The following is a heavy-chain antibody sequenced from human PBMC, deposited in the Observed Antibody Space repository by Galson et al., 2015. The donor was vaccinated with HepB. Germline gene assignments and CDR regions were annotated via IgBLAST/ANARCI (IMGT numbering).Heavy chain of an antibody. CDR2: IFLNDEK. CDR1: GFSLSNARMG. D-gene: IGHD3-10*01. Sequence: PALVKPTQTLTLTCTVSGFSLSNARMGVSWIRQPPGKALEWLVNIFLNDEKSYSTSLKSRLTISKDTSKRQVVLTVTNMDPVDAATYYCARIWAARPYYSGSGTYNNPSNYFDYWGQGTLVTVSS. J-gene: IGHJ4*02. CDR3: ARIWAARPYYSGSGTYNNPSNYFDY. V-gene: IGHV2-26*01.